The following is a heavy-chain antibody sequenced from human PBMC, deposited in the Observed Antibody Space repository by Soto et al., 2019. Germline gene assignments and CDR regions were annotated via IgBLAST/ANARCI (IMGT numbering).Heavy chain of an antibody. Sequence: GGSLRLSCAAFGLTISGKKYVAWVRQAPGKGLEWVSALYDVDGSFYADSVKGRFTTSSDSSKTTVYLQMNDLRPDDTAVYYCATWHEREHAYDVWGQGTTVTVS. V-gene: IGHV3-53*01. CDR2: LYDVDGS. J-gene: IGHJ3*01. D-gene: IGHD1-1*01. CDR3: ATWHEREHAYDV. CDR1: GLTISGKKY.